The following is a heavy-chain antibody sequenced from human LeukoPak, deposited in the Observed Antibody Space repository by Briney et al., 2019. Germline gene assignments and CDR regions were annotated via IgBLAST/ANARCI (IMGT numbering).Heavy chain of an antibody. J-gene: IGHJ4*02. Sequence: ASVKVSCKASGYTFTSYYMHWVRQAPGQGLVWMGIINLSGGSTSYAQKFQGRVTMTRDTSTSTVYMELSSLRSEDTAVYYCARDPGYDFWSGWYFDYWGQGTLVTVSS. CDR1: GYTFTSYY. CDR2: INLSGGST. CDR3: ARDPGYDFWSGWYFDY. V-gene: IGHV1-46*01. D-gene: IGHD3-3*01.